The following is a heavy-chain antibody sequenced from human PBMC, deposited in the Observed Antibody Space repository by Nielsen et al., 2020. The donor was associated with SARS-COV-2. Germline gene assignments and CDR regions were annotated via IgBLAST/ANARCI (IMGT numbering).Heavy chain of an antibody. CDR1: GFTFSDYY. Sequence: GSLRLSCAASGFTFSDYYMSWIRQAPGKGLEWVSYISSSGSTIYYADSVKGRFTISRDNAKNSLYLQMNSLRAEDTAVYYCARDRSIAAPLLGYYYYGMDVWGQGTTVTVSS. J-gene: IGHJ6*02. D-gene: IGHD6-6*01. CDR2: ISSSGSTI. CDR3: ARDRSIAAPLLGYYYYGMDV. V-gene: IGHV3-11*01.